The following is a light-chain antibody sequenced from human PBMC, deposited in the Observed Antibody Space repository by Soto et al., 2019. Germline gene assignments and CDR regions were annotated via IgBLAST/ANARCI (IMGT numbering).Light chain of an antibody. V-gene: IGKV3-11*01. J-gene: IGKJ5*01. CDR2: DAS. CDR1: QSVSSC. Sequence: EIVLTRSPATLSLSPGERATLACGASQSVSSCLAWYQQKPGQAPRLLIYDASNRATGIPARFSGSGSGTDFTLTINSLEPEDFAIYYCQQRSNWPPITFGQGTRLEIK. CDR3: QQRSNWPPIT.